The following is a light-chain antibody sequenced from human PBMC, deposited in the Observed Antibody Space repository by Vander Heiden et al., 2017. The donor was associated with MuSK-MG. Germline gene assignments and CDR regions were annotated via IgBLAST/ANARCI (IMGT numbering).Light chain of an antibody. J-gene: IGKJ4*01. CDR1: QSVSSY. CDR3: QQRCNWLRT. Sequence: EIVLTQSPATLALSPGERATLSCRASQSVSSYLAWYQQKPGQAPRLLIYDASNRATGIPARFSGSGSGTDFTLTISSLEPEDFAVYYSQQRCNWLRTLGVGTKVEIK. CDR2: DAS. V-gene: IGKV3-11*01.